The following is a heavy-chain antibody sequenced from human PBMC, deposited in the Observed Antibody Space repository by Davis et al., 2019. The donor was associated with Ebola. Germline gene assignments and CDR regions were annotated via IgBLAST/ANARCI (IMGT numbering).Heavy chain of an antibody. J-gene: IGHJ5*02. CDR1: GGSISSGDYY. Sequence: SETLSLTCTVSGGSISSGDYYWSWIRQPPGKGLEWIGEINHSGSTNYNPSLKSRVTISVDMSKNQFSLKLSSVTAADTAVYYCARTRVVYRRFDPWGQGTLVTVSS. CDR2: INHSGST. D-gene: IGHD2-8*02. V-gene: IGHV4-39*07. CDR3: ARTRVVYRRFDP.